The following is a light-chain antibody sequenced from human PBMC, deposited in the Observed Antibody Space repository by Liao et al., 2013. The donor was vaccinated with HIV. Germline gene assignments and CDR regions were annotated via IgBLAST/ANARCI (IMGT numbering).Light chain of an antibody. CDR2: QDX. J-gene: IGLJ2*01. CDR3: QAWDSSLLV. V-gene: IGLV3-1*01. Sequence: SYELTQPPSVSVSPGQTASITCSGDKLGDKYACWYQQKPGQSPVLVIYQDXKRPSGIPERFSGSNSGNTATLTISGTQAMDEADYYCQAWDSSLLVF. CDR1: KLGDKY.